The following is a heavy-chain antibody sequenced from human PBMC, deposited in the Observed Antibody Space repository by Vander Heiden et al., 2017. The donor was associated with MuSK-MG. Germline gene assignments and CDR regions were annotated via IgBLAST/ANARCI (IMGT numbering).Heavy chain of an antibody. J-gene: IGHJ4*02. CDR1: GFPFSSYA. Sequence: QVQLVESGGGVVQPGRSLRLSCAASGFPFSSYAMHWVRQAPGKGLEWVAVISYDGSNKYYADSVKGRFTISRDNSKNTLYLQMNSLRAEETAVYYCARDVYSSGWPPGSHHSWGQGTLVTVSS. CDR2: ISYDGSNK. CDR3: ARDVYSSGWPPGSHHS. V-gene: IGHV3-30-3*01. D-gene: IGHD6-19*01.